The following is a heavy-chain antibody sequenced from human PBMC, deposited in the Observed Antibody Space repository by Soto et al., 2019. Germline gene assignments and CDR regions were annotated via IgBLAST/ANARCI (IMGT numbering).Heavy chain of an antibody. CDR3: AKLNTPSIAVAVTEYFQH. J-gene: IGHJ1*01. CDR1: GFTFSSYA. CDR2: ISGSGGST. Sequence: GGSLRLSCAASGFTFSSYAMSWVRQAPGKGLEWVSAISGSGGSTYYADSVKGRFTISRDNSKNTLYLQMNSLRAEDTAVYYCAKLNTPSIAVAVTEYFQHWGQGTLVTVSS. D-gene: IGHD6-19*01. V-gene: IGHV3-23*01.